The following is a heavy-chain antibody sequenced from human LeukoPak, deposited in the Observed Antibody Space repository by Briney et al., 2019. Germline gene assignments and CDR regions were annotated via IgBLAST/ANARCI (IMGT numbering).Heavy chain of an antibody. CDR3: AKSQSESFDI. Sequence: PGGSLRLSCAASGFPFSSYWMHWVRQAPGKGLVWASRVNNDGTSTTYADSVKGRFTISRDNAKNTLHLQMNSLRADDTAMYYCAKSQSESFDIWGQGTMVTVSS. D-gene: IGHD3-10*01. V-gene: IGHV3-74*01. CDR1: GFPFSSYW. CDR2: VNNDGTST. J-gene: IGHJ3*02.